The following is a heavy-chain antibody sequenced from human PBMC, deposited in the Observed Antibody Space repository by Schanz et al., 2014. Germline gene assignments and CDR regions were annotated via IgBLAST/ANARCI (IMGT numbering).Heavy chain of an antibody. CDR3: ASGEARVTSAGVVIVPMNV. D-gene: IGHD3-3*01. CDR2: IHTGSGNT. J-gene: IGHJ4*02. CDR1: GYTFACHA. V-gene: IGHV1-3*04. Sequence: QVQLVQSGAEVKKPGASVKVSCQASGYTFACHAVHWVRQAPGQGPEWVGWIHTGSGNTKDSQKFEGRVTITRDTSASIVYMELSSLRSEDTAVFFCASGEARVTSAGVVIVPMNVWGQGTLVTVSS.